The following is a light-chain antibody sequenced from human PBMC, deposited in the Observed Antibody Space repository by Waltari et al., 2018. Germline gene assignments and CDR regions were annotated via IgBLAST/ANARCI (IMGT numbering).Light chain of an antibody. V-gene: IGLV2-8*01. J-gene: IGLJ2*01. CDR2: EVH. CDR3: TSYTPIPTFVL. CDR1: SSDVGGYAA. Sequence: HSALTQPPSASGSPGQSVTISCTGSSSDVGGYAAVSWYQPYPGRPPRLLIYEVHKRPSGVPDRFSASKSGDTASLTVSGLRAEDEAHYYCTSYTPIPTFVLFGGGTKLTVL.